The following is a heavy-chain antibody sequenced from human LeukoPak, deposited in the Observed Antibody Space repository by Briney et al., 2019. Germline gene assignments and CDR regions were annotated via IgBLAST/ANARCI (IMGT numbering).Heavy chain of an antibody. V-gene: IGHV3-21*04. CDR2: ISSSSSYI. J-gene: IGHJ5*02. CDR3: GKDHSNYASYVGIWFDP. Sequence: PGGSLRLSCAASGFTFSSYSMNWVRQAPGKGLEWVSSISSSSSYIYYADSVKGRFTISRDNSKNTLYLQMNSLRAEDTAVYYCGKDHSNYASYVGIWFDPWGQGTLVTVSS. D-gene: IGHD4-11*01. CDR1: GFTFSSYS.